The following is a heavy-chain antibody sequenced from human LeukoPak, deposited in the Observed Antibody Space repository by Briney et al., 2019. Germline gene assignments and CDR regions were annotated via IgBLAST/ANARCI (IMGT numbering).Heavy chain of an antibody. CDR2: ISHSGTA. V-gene: IGHV4-4*02. CDR1: GDSITTSNW. CDR3: ARRPQEDYYYDSSGYTPRGYFDY. D-gene: IGHD3-22*01. Sequence: SETLSLTCAVSGDSITTSNWWTWVRQPPGKGLEWIAEISHSGTANYNPSLKSRVFISVEKSKNQFSLNLNSVTAADTAVYYCARRPQEDYYYDSSGYTPRGYFDYWGQGTLVTVSS. J-gene: IGHJ4*02.